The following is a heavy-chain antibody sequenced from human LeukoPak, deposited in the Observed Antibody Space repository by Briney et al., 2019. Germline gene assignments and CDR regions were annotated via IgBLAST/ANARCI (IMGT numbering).Heavy chain of an antibody. D-gene: IGHD3-3*01. J-gene: IGHJ5*02. CDR1: GYTFTSYG. CDR3: ARGAPYYDFWSGYYDYNWFDP. V-gene: IGHV1-18*01. Sequence: ASVKVSCKASGYTFTSYGISWVRQAPGQGLEWMGWISAYNGNTNYAQKPQGRVTMTTDTSTSTAYMELRSLRSDDTAVYYCARGAPYYDFWSGYYDYNWFDPWGQGTLVTVSS. CDR2: ISAYNGNT.